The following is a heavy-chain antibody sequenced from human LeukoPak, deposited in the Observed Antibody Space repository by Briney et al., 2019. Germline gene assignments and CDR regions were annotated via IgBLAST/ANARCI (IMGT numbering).Heavy chain of an antibody. V-gene: IGHV3-23*01. CDR1: GFTFSSYA. CDR2: IRGSGGST. CDR3: AKDALIARLGAAFDI. D-gene: IGHD6-25*01. J-gene: IGHJ3*02. Sequence: GGSLRLACAASGFTFSSYAMSWVRQAPGKGLEWVSAIRGSGGSTYYADSVKGRFTISRDNSKNTLYLQMNSLRAEDTAVYYCAKDALIARLGAAFDIWGQGTMVTVSS.